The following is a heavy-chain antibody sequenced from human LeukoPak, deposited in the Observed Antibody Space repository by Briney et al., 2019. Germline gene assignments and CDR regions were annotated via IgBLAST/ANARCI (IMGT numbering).Heavy chain of an antibody. CDR2: ISGSGGST. J-gene: IGHJ4*02. D-gene: IGHD6-19*01. V-gene: IGHV3-23*01. CDR3: AKDPGYSSGWFHY. CDR1: GFTFSSYA. Sequence: GGSLRLSCAASGFTFSSYAMSWVRQAPGKGLEWVSAISGSGGSTYYADSVKGWFTISRDNSKNTLYLQMNSLRAEDTAVYYCAKDPGYSSGWFHYWGQGTLVTVSS.